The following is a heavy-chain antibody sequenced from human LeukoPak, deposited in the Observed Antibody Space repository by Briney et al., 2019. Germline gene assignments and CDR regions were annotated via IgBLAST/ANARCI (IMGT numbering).Heavy chain of an antibody. D-gene: IGHD2-15*01. CDR1: GFTFSSYG. CDR2: IWYDGSNK. V-gene: IGHV3-33*01. Sequence: GSLRLSCAASGFTFSSYGMHWVRQAPGKGLEWVAVIWYDGSNKYYADSVKGRFTISRDNSKNTLYLQMNSLRAEDTAVYYCSRCSGGTSYNPLDYWGQGTMVTVSS. J-gene: IGHJ4*02. CDR3: SRCSGGTSYNPLDY.